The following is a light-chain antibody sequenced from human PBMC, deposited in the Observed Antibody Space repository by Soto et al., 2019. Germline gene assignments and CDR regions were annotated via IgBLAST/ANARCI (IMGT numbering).Light chain of an antibody. V-gene: IGLV2-11*01. CDR2: DVS. CDR3: CSYAGSYTVV. Sequence: QSVLTQPRSVSGSPGQSVTISCTGTSSDVGGYNYVSWYQQHPGKAPKLMIYDVSKRPSGVPDRFSGSKSGNTASLTISGLHAEEEADYYCCSYAGSYTVVFGGGTKLTVL. CDR1: SSDVGGYNY. J-gene: IGLJ2*01.